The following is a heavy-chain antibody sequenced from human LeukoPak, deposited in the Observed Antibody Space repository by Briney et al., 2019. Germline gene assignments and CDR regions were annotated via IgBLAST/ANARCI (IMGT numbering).Heavy chain of an antibody. J-gene: IGHJ4*02. Sequence: GGSLRLSCAASGFTFSNYAMGWVRQAPGKGLEWVSAIRGSGDSTYYADSVKGRFTISRDNAKKSMYLQMNSLRADDTAVYYCATGWYSDYFDFWGQGTLVTVSS. V-gene: IGHV3-23*01. CDR3: ATGWYSDYFDF. D-gene: IGHD6-19*01. CDR2: IRGSGDST. CDR1: GFTFSNYA.